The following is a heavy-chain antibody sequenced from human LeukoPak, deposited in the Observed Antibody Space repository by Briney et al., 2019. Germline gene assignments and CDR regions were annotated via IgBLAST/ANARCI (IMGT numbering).Heavy chain of an antibody. V-gene: IGHV1-8*01. CDR2: MNPNSGNT. D-gene: IGHD6-6*01. Sequence: GASVKVSCKASGYTFTSYDNNWVRQATGQGLEWMGWMNPNSGNTGYAQKFQGRVNMTRNTSISTAYMELSSLRSEDTAVYYCARDTPLIAARPLDYWGQGTLVTVSS. CDR3: ARDTPLIAARPLDY. J-gene: IGHJ4*02. CDR1: GYTFTSYD.